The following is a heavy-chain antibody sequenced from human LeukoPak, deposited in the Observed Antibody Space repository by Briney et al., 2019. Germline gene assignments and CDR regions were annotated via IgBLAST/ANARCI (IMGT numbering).Heavy chain of an antibody. Sequence: GGSLRLSCAASGFTFSSYGMHWVRQAPGKGLEWVAFIRYDGSNKYYADSVKGRFTISRDNSKNTLYLQMSSLRAEDTAVYYCAKDKSGYSSSWYDYWGQGTLVTVSS. J-gene: IGHJ4*02. CDR3: AKDKSGYSSSWYDY. D-gene: IGHD6-13*01. V-gene: IGHV3-30*02. CDR2: IRYDGSNK. CDR1: GFTFSSYG.